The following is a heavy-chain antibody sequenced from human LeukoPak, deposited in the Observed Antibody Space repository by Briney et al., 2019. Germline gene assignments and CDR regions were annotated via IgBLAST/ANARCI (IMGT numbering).Heavy chain of an antibody. CDR3: ATAGLYYYDSSGHPLDY. D-gene: IGHD3-22*01. CDR1: GYTLTELS. V-gene: IGHV1-24*01. J-gene: IGHJ4*02. Sequence: ASVKVSCKVSGYTLTELSMHWVRQAPGEGLEWMGGFDPEDGETIYAQKFQGRVTMTEDTSTDTAYMELSSLRSEDTAVYYCATAGLYYYDSSGHPLDYWGQGTLVTVSS. CDR2: FDPEDGET.